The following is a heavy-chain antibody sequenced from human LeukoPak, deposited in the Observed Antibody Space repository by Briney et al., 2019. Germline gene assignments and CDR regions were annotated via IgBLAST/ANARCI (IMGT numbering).Heavy chain of an antibody. J-gene: IGHJ3*02. Sequence: ASVTVSCKASGYTFTSYGISWVRQAPGQGLEWMGWISAYNGNTNYAQKLQGRVTMTTDTSTSTAYMELRSLRSDDTAVYYCARMRYYGSGSYYTVGAFDIWGQGTMVTVSS. CDR1: GYTFTSYG. D-gene: IGHD3-10*01. CDR2: ISAYNGNT. CDR3: ARMRYYGSGSYYTVGAFDI. V-gene: IGHV1-18*01.